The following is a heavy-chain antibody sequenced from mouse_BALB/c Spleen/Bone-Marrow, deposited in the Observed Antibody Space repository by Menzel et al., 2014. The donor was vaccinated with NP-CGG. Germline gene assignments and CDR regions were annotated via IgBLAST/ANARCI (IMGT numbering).Heavy chain of an antibody. Sequence: EVQRVESGGGLVKPGGSLKLSCAASGFTFSSYAMSWVRQSPDKRLEWVAEISSGGSYTYYPDTVTGRFTISRDNAKNTLCLEMSSLRSEDTAMYYCASGDVYFAYWGQGTLVTVSA. J-gene: IGHJ3*01. CDR2: ISSGGSYT. V-gene: IGHV5-9-4*01. CDR3: ASGDVYFAY. CDR1: GFTFSSYA.